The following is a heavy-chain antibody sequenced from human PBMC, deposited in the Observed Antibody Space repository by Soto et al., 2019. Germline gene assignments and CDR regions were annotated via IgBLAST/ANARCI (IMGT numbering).Heavy chain of an antibody. J-gene: IGHJ1*01. Sequence: PGESLKISCKGSGYSFTSYWIGWVRQMPGKGLEWMGIIYPGDSDTRYSPSFQGQVTISADKSISTAYLQWSSLKASDTAMYYCARSSSGWYRAEYFQHWGQGTLVTVSS. CDR1: GYSFTSYW. V-gene: IGHV5-51*01. D-gene: IGHD6-19*01. CDR3: ARSSSGWYRAEYFQH. CDR2: IYPGDSDT.